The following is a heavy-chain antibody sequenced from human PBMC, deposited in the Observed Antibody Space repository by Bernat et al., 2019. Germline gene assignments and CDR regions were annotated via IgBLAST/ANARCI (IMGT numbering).Heavy chain of an antibody. Sequence: QVQLVESGGGVVQPGRSLRLSCAASGFTFSSYAMHWVRQAPGKGLEWVAVISYDGSNKYYADSVKGRFTISRDNSKNTLYLQMNSLRAEDTAVYYCARDRIVPAACFYGMDVWGQGTTVTVSS. CDR3: ARDRIVPAACFYGMDV. V-gene: IGHV3-30-3*01. J-gene: IGHJ6*02. CDR2: ISYDGSNK. D-gene: IGHD2-2*01. CDR1: GFTFSSYA.